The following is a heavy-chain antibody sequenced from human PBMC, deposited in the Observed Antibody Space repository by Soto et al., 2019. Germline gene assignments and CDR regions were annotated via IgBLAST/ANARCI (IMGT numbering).Heavy chain of an antibody. V-gene: IGHV3-48*02. D-gene: IGHD6-13*01. J-gene: IGHJ4*02. CDR3: ATALAAAGTVSVAYFDY. CDR2: ISSSSSTI. CDR1: GFTFSSYS. Sequence: GGSLRLSCAASGFTFSSYSMNWVRQAPGKGLEWVSYISSSSSTIYYADSVKGRFTISRDNAKNSLYLQMNSLRDEDTAVYYCATALAAAGTVSVAYFDYWGQGTLVTVSS.